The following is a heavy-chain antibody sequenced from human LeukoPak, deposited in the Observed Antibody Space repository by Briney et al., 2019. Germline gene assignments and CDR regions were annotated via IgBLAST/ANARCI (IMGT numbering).Heavy chain of an antibody. D-gene: IGHD3-22*01. CDR3: ATVPPYYYDSSGYRIRFDY. V-gene: IGHV1-46*01. Sequence: EASVKVSCKASGYTFTTDYIHWVRQAPGQGLEWMGIINPSGGSTTYAQKFQGRVIMTGDTSTSTVYMELRSLRSEDTAVYYCATVPPYYYDSSGYRIRFDYWGQGTLVTVSS. J-gene: IGHJ4*02. CDR1: GYTFTTDY. CDR2: INPSGGST.